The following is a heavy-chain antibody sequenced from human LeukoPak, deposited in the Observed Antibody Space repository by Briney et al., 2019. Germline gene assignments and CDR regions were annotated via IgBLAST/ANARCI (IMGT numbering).Heavy chain of an antibody. CDR3: TRRFLEWLLPLYGMDV. D-gene: IGHD3-3*01. V-gene: IGHV3-49*03. CDR1: GFTFGDYA. J-gene: IGHJ6*02. Sequence: GGSLRLSCTASGFTFGDYAMSWFRQAPGKGLEWVGFIRSKAYGGTTEYAASVKGRFTISRDDSKSIAYLQMNSLKTEDTAVYYCTRRFLEWLLPLYGMDVWGQGTTVTVSS. CDR2: IRSKAYGGTT.